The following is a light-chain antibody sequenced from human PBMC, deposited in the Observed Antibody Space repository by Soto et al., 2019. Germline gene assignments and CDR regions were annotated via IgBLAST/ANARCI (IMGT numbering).Light chain of an antibody. CDR2: GAS. Sequence: EIVLTQSPGTLSLSPVERATLSCRASQSVSSSYLAWYQQTPGQVPRLLIHGASTRATGVPARFNGSGSGTEFTLTISSLQSEDFAFYCCHQDGSFGRGTRLEIK. J-gene: IGKJ5*01. CDR1: QSVSSSY. V-gene: IGKV3-20*01. CDR3: HQDGS.